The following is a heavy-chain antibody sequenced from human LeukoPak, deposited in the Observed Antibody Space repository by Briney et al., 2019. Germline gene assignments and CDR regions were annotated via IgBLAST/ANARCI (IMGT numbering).Heavy chain of an antibody. CDR2: INHSGST. V-gene: IGHV4-34*01. D-gene: IGHD4-17*01. J-gene: IGHJ4*02. Sequence: SETLSLTCAVYGGSFSGYYWSWIRQPPGKGLEWIGEINHSGSTNYNPSLKSRVTISVDTSKNQFSLKLSSVTAADTAVYYCARGGDHDYGDYDTLTFHFWGQGTLVTVSS. CDR3: ARGGDHDYGDYDTLTFHF. CDR1: GGSFSGYY.